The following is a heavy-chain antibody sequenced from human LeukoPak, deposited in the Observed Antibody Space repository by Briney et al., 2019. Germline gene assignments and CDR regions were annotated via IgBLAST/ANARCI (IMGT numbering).Heavy chain of an antibody. CDR1: GDSVSSNSAA. J-gene: IGHJ6*03. CDR3: ARGYSSSWYSYYYYMDV. V-gene: IGHV6-1*01. D-gene: IGHD6-13*01. CDR2: TYYRSKWYN. Sequence: SQTLSLTCAISGDSVSSNSAAWNWIRRSPSRGLEWLGRTYYRSKWYNDYAVSAKSRITINPDTSKNQFSLQLNSVTPEDTAVYYCARGYSSSWYSYYYYMDVWGKGTTVTISS.